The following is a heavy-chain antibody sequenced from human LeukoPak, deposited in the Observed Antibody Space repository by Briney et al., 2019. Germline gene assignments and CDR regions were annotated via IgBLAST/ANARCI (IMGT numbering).Heavy chain of an antibody. Sequence: GASVKVSCKASGYTFTSYDINWVRQATGQGLEWMGWMNPNSGNTGYAQKFQGRVTMTRNTSISTAYMELSSLRSEDTAVYYCARGPFHTYYYGSGSYYAVDYWGQGTLVTVSS. D-gene: IGHD3-10*01. CDR1: GYTFTSYD. CDR2: MNPNSGNT. CDR3: ARGPFHTYYYGSGSYYAVDY. V-gene: IGHV1-8*01. J-gene: IGHJ4*02.